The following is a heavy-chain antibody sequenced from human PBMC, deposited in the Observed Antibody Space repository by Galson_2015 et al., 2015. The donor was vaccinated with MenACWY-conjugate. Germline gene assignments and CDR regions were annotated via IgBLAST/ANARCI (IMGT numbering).Heavy chain of an antibody. CDR3: TRGNSGYARFAP. CDR2: ISPDGSVT. J-gene: IGHJ5*02. Sequence: SLRLSCAASGFTFNHYWMHWVRQAPGKGLVWVSRISPDGSVTNYADSVKGRFTLSRDNAKNTLYLQMNSLRGEDTAVYYCTRGNSGYARFAPWGRASVITVSS. D-gene: IGHD5-12*01. V-gene: IGHV3-74*01. CDR1: GFTFNHYW.